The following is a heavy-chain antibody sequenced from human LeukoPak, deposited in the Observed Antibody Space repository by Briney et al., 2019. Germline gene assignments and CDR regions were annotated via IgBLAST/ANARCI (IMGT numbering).Heavy chain of an antibody. Sequence: GGSLRLSCAASGFTVSSNYMSWVRQAPGKGLEWVSVIYSGGSTYYADSVKGRFTISRDNSKNTLYLQMNSQRAEDTAVYYCARDIAAAGTVFDYWGQGTLVTVSS. CDR1: GFTVSSNY. CDR2: IYSGGST. CDR3: ARDIAAAGTVFDY. D-gene: IGHD6-13*01. J-gene: IGHJ4*02. V-gene: IGHV3-66*01.